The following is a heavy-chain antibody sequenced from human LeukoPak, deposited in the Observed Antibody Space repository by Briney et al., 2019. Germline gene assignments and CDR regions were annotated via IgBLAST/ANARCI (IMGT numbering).Heavy chain of an antibody. Sequence: SVKVSCKASGGTFSSYAISWVRQAPGQGLEWMGGIIPIFGTANYAQKFQGRVTITADESTSTAYMELSSLRSEDTAVYYCARGVSSVTMVRGVIIKGKNCYYYYGMDVWGKGTTVTVSS. CDR3: ARGVSSVTMVRGVIIKGKNCYYYYGMDV. D-gene: IGHD3-10*01. CDR2: IIPIFGTA. J-gene: IGHJ6*04. V-gene: IGHV1-69*13. CDR1: GGTFSSYA.